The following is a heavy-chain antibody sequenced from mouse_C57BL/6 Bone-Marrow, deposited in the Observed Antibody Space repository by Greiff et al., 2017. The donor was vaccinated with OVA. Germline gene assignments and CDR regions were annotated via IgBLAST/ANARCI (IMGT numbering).Heavy chain of an antibody. CDR1: GFTFSDYG. CDR3: ARIYYDYDGAY. J-gene: IGHJ3*01. V-gene: IGHV5-17*01. D-gene: IGHD2-4*01. CDR2: ISSGSSTI. Sequence: DVMLVESGGGLVKPGGSLKLSCAASGFTFSDYGMHWVRQAPEKGLEWVAYISSGSSTIYYADTVKGRFTISRDNAKNTLFLQMTSLRSEDTAMYYCARIYYDYDGAYWGQGTLVTVSA.